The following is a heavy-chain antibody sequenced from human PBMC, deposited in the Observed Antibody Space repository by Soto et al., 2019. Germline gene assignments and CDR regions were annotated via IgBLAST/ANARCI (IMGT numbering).Heavy chain of an antibody. J-gene: IGHJ6*02. D-gene: IGHD5-12*01. CDR3: ARDRRDGYNSYYYYGMDV. V-gene: IGHV1-69*13. CDR2: IIPIFGTA. CDR1: GGTFSSYA. Sequence: SVKVSCKASGGTFSSYAISWVRQAPGQGLEWMGGIIPIFGTANYAQKFQGRVTITADESTSTAYMELSSLRSEDTAVYYCARDRRDGYNSYYYYGMDVWGQGTTVTVSS.